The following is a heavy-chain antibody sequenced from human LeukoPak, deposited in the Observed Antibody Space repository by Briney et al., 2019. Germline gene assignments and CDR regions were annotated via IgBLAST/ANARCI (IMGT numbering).Heavy chain of an antibody. CDR2: INHSGST. J-gene: IGHJ4*02. CDR3: ARLDSSGWWPYDY. D-gene: IGHD6-19*01. V-gene: IGHV4-34*01. Sequence: SETLSLTCAVYGGSFSGYYWSWIRQPRGKGLEWIGEINHSGSTNYNPSLKSRVTISVDTSKNQFSLKLSSVTAADTAVYYCARLDSSGWWPYDYWGQGTLVTVSS. CDR1: GGSFSGYY.